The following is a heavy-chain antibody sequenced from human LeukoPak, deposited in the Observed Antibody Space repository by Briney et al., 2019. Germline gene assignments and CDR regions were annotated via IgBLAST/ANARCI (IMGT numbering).Heavy chain of an antibody. V-gene: IGHV1-2*02. CDR2: INPNSGDT. J-gene: IGHJ4*02. D-gene: IGHD7-27*01. CDR1: GYTFTGYY. Sequence: ASVKVSCKASGYTFTGYYMHWVRQAPGQGLEWMGWINPNSGDTNYAQKFQARVTMTRDTSISTAYMELSRLRSDDTAVHYCARGLLTGIPFDYWGQGTLVTVSS. CDR3: ARGLLTGIPFDY.